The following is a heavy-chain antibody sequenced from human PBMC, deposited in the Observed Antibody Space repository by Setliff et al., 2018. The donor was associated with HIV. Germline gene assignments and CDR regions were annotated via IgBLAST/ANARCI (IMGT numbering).Heavy chain of an antibody. CDR3: ARSAYCGGDCSDYYYYMDV. CDR1: GYTFTSYA. J-gene: IGHJ6*03. CDR2: INAGNGNT. D-gene: IGHD2-21*01. V-gene: IGHV1-3*03. Sequence: ASVKVSCKASGYTFTSYAMHWVRQAPGQRLEWMGWINAGNGNTKYSQEFQGRVTITRDTSASTAYMELSSLRSEDMAVYYCARSAYCGGDCSDYYYYMDVWGKGTTVTVSS.